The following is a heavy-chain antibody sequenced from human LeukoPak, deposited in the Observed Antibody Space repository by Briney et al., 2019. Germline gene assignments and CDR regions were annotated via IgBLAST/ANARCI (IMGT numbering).Heavy chain of an antibody. CDR1: RYSFTSYW. V-gene: IGHV5-51*01. CDR3: ARPTSHTYYYDSSGYWYAFDI. Sequence: GESLKISCKGSRYSFTSYWIGWVRQMPGKGLEWMGIIYPGDSDTRYSPSFQGQVTISADKSISTAYLQWSSLKASDTAMYYCARPTSHTYYYDSSGYWYAFDIWGQGTMVTVSS. D-gene: IGHD3-22*01. CDR2: IYPGDSDT. J-gene: IGHJ3*02.